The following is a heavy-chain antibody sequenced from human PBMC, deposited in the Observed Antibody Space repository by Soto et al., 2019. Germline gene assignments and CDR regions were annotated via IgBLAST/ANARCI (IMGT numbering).Heavy chain of an antibody. CDR1: GYCCTTYW. J-gene: IGHJ6*02. CDR3: ARLWVGATQLYYYYYGMDV. V-gene: IGHV5-51*07. CDR2: IYPGASDT. D-gene: IGHD1-26*01. Sequence: ETLKISSKGSGYCCTTYWIGWMQQMPGKGLGWMGIIYPGASDTRYSPSFQGQVTISADKSISTAYLQWSSLKASDTAMYYCARLWVGATQLYYYYYGMDVWGQGTTVSVSS.